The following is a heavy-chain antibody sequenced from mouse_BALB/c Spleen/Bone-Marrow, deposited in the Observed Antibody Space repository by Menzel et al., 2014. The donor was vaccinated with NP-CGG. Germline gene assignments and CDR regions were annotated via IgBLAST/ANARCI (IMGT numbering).Heavy chain of an antibody. D-gene: IGHD1-2*01. CDR3: ARGGYYGYYAMDY. V-gene: IGHV1S81*02. CDR2: INPSNGGT. J-gene: IGHJ4*01. Sequence: AELVKPGASVKLSCRASGYTFTNYYMYWVKQRPGQGLEWIGEINPSNGGTNFNEKFKGKATLTSDKSSSTAYMELSSLTSEDSAVYYCARGGYYGYYAMDYWGQGTSVTVSS. CDR1: GYTFTNYY.